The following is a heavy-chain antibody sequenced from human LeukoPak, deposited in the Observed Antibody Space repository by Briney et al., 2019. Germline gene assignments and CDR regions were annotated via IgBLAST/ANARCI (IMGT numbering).Heavy chain of an antibody. CDR1: GFIFDDYA. V-gene: IGHV3-9*01. CDR2: ISWNSGSM. CDR3: AKGDVHYYYMDV. Sequence: SGGSLRLSCAASGFIFDDYAVHWVRQAPGKGLEWVSGISWNSGSMEYADSVKGRFTISRDNAKNSLYLQMNSLRVEDTALYYCAKGDVHYYYMDVWGKGTTVTVSS. J-gene: IGHJ6*03.